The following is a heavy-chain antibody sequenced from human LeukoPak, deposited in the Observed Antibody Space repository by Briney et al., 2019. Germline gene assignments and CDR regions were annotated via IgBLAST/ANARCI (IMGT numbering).Heavy chain of an antibody. V-gene: IGHV3-48*01. J-gene: IGHJ6*03. Sequence: GGSLRLSCAASGFTFSSYSMNWVRQAPGKGLEWVSYISSSSSTIYYADSVKGRFTISRDNAKNSLYLQMNSLRAEDTAVYYCARDPYYDFWSGLPPGHYYYMDVWGKGTTVTVSS. CDR2: ISSSSSTI. CDR3: ARDPYYDFWSGLPPGHYYYMDV. D-gene: IGHD3-3*01. CDR1: GFTFSSYS.